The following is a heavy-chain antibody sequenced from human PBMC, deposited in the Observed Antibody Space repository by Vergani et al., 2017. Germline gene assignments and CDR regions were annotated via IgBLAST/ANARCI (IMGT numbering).Heavy chain of an antibody. CDR3: ARVKGDTVTTSGYYVDV. Sequence: QVQLQESGPGLVTPSETLSLTCTVSGGSISSYYWSWIRQPAGKGLEWIGRIYTSGSTNYNPALKSRVTMSVDTSKNQFSLKLSSVTAADTAVYYCARVKGDTVTTSGYYVDVWGKGTTVTVSS. J-gene: IGHJ6*03. V-gene: IGHV4-4*07. D-gene: IGHD4-17*01. CDR1: GGSISSYY. CDR2: IYTSGST.